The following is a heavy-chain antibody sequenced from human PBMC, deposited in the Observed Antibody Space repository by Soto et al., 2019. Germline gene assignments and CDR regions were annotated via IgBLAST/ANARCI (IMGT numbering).Heavy chain of an antibody. D-gene: IGHD6-19*01. CDR1: GFTFSNYG. J-gene: IGHJ4*02. CDR3: VKDVNEDNSGWYAPSVDC. V-gene: IGHV3-30*18. Sequence: HLVDSGGGVVQPGRSLRLSCAASGFTFSNYGMHWVRQAPGKGLEWVAVIAYDGSNKYYADSVKGRFTISRDNSNNSLFLQMNSVRREGTSVYVCVKDVNEDNSGWYAPSVDCWGQGTLVTVSS. CDR2: IAYDGSNK.